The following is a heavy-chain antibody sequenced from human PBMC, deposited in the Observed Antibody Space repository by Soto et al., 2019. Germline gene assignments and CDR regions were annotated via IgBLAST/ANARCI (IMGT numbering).Heavy chain of an antibody. CDR3: AKGEAAAGTVLGY. J-gene: IGHJ4*02. CDR1: GFTFSSYG. D-gene: IGHD6-13*01. V-gene: IGHV3-30*18. Sequence: GGSLRLSCAASGFTFSSYGMHWVRQAPGKGLEWVAVISYDGGNKYYADSVKGRFTISRDNSKNTLYLQMNSLRAEDTAVYYCAKGEAAAGTVLGYWGQGTLVTVSS. CDR2: ISYDGGNK.